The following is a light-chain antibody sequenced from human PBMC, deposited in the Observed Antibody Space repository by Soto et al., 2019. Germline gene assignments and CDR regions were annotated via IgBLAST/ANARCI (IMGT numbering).Light chain of an antibody. V-gene: IGKV1-5*01. J-gene: IGKJ5*01. CDR1: QSISSW. CDR2: DAS. CDR3: QQYNSYPRT. Sequence: DLQMTQSPSTLSASVGDRVTITCRASQSISSWLAWYQKKPGKDPKLLIYDASSLESGVPSRFSGSGSGTEFNLTISALQTDEFATYDCQQYNSYPRTFGLGTRLEI.